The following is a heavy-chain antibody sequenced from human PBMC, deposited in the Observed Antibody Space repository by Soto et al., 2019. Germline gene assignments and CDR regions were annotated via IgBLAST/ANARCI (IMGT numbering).Heavy chain of an antibody. Sequence: PGESLKISCKGSGYSFTTPWIALVRQVPGKGLEWMGVIYPADSDTRYSPSFQGQVTISADRSVSTAYLQWSSLKASDTAIYYCAKTTTATHYYYGMDVWGQGTTVTVSS. CDR1: GYSFTTPW. CDR3: AKTTTATHYYYGMDV. V-gene: IGHV5-51*01. D-gene: IGHD1-1*01. CDR2: IYPADSDT. J-gene: IGHJ6*02.